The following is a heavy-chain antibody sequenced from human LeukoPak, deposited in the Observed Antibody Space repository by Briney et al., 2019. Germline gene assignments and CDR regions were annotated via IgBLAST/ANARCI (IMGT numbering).Heavy chain of an antibody. J-gene: IGHJ4*02. V-gene: IGHV4-38-2*02. CDR1: GYSISSGYY. Sequence: KPSETLSLTCTVSGYSISSGYYWGWIRQPPGKGLEWIGSIYHSGSTYYNPSLKSRVTISVDTSKNQFSLKLSSVTAADTAVYYCARASGLYYFDYWGQGTLVTVSS. CDR3: ARASGLYYFDY. D-gene: IGHD5-12*01. CDR2: IYHSGST.